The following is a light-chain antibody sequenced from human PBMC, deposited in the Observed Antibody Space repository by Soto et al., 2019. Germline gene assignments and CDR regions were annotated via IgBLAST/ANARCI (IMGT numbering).Light chain of an antibody. J-gene: IGLJ1*01. CDR1: SSDVGGYNY. CDR2: EVS. Sequence: QSALTQPASVSGSPGQSITISCTGTSSDVGGYNYVSWYQQHPGKAPKLMIYEVSKRPSGVSNRFSGSKSGNTASLTISGLQAEDEADYYCSSYTTSSPYVFGTGTKLTV. CDR3: SSYTTSSPYV. V-gene: IGLV2-14*01.